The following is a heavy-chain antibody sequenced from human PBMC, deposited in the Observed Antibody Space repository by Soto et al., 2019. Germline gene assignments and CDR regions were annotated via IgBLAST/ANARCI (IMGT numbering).Heavy chain of an antibody. CDR2: INSDGSST. J-gene: IGHJ3*02. CDR1: GFTFSSYW. CDR3: ARVLVPPQWLRPHDAFEI. Sequence: GGSLRLSCAASGFTFSSYWMHWVRQAPGKGLVWVSRINSDGSSTSYADSVKGRFTISRDNAKNTLYLQMNSLRAEDTAVYYCARVLVPPQWLRPHDAFEIWGQGTMVTVSS. D-gene: IGHD6-19*01. V-gene: IGHV3-74*01.